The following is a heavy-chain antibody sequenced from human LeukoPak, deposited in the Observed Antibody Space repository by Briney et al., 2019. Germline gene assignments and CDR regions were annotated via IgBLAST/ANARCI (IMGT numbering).Heavy chain of an antibody. CDR2: IYSGGST. Sequence: GGSLRLSCAASEFTVNSNYMIWVRQAPGKGLERVSLIYSGGSTYNADSVKDRFTISRDNSKNTVYLQMNSLRAEDTAVYYCASRTTVTDADGFDIWGQGTMVTVSS. D-gene: IGHD4-17*01. J-gene: IGHJ3*02. CDR3: ASRTTVTDADGFDI. V-gene: IGHV3-66*01. CDR1: EFTVNSNY.